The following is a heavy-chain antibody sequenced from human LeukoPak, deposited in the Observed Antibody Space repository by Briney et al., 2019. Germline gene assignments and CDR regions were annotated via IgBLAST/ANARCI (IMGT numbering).Heavy chain of an antibody. V-gene: IGHV3-23*01. Sequence: PGGSLRLSCAASGFTFSSYAMSWVRQAPGKGLEWVSAISGSGGSTYYADSVKGRFTISRDNAKNSLYLQMNSLRAEDTAVYYCARGGNLDYGDPLPDYWGQGTLVTVSS. CDR1: GFTFSSYA. CDR3: ARGGNLDYGDPLPDY. D-gene: IGHD4-17*01. CDR2: ISGSGGST. J-gene: IGHJ4*02.